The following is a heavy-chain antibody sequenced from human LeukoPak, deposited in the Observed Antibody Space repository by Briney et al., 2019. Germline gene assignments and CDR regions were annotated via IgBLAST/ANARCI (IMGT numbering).Heavy chain of an antibody. CDR1: GGSFSGYY. Sequence: SETLSLTCAVYGGSFSGYYWSWIRQPPGKGLEWIGEINHSGSTNYNPSLKSRVTISVDTSKNQFSLKLSSVTAADTAVYYCARDEYSSSSFYNWFDPWGQGTLVTVSS. V-gene: IGHV4-34*01. J-gene: IGHJ5*02. CDR2: INHSGST. CDR3: ARDEYSSSSFYNWFDP. D-gene: IGHD6-6*01.